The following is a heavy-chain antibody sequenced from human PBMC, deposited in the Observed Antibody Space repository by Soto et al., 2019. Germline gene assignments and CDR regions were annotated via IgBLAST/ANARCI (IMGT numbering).Heavy chain of an antibody. V-gene: IGHV1-18*01. Sequence: ASVKVSCKASGYTFTIYGISWGRQAPGQGLEWMGWISAYNGNTNYAQKLQGRVTMTTDTSTSTAYMELRSLRSADTAVYYCARGYCSGGSCYSVPRPLDYWGQGTLVTVSS. D-gene: IGHD2-15*01. CDR1: GYTFTIYG. J-gene: IGHJ4*02. CDR3: ARGYCSGGSCYSVPRPLDY. CDR2: ISAYNGNT.